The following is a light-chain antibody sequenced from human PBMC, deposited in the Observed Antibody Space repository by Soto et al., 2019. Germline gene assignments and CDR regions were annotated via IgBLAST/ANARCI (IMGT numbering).Light chain of an antibody. Sequence: SYELTQPPSVSVAPGQTARITCGGNNIGSKSVHWYQQKPGQAPVVVVYEDSDRPSGIPERVSGSNSGNTATLTISRVEAGDEADYYCQVWDSSPDHHVVFGGGTKVTVL. CDR3: QVWDSSPDHHVV. CDR1: NIGSKS. V-gene: IGLV3-21*02. CDR2: EDS. J-gene: IGLJ2*01.